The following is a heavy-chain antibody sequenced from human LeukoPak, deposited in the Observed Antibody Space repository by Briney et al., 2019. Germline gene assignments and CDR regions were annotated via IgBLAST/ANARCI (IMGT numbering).Heavy chain of an antibody. CDR3: AKESSSWYYYYYYMDV. V-gene: IGHV3-23*01. J-gene: IGHJ6*03. CDR2: ISGSGGST. D-gene: IGHD6-13*01. CDR1: GFTFSSYA. Sequence: QPGGSLRLSCAASGFTFSSYAMSWVRQAPGKGLEWVSAISGSGGSTYYADSVKGRFTISRDNSKNTLYLQMNSLRAEDTAVYYCAKESSSWYYYYYYMDVWGKGTTVTVSS.